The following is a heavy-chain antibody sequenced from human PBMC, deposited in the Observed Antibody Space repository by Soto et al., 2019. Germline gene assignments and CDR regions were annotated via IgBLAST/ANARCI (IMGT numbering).Heavy chain of an antibody. Sequence: SETLSLTCTVSGGSISSSSYYWGWIRQPPGKGLEWIGSIYYSGSTYYNPSLKSRVTISVDTSKNQFSLKLSSVAAADTAVYYCARSFWFGELSYFDYWGQGTLVTVSS. CDR1: GGSISSSSYY. CDR3: ARSFWFGELSYFDY. D-gene: IGHD3-10*01. CDR2: IYYSGST. J-gene: IGHJ4*02. V-gene: IGHV4-39*01.